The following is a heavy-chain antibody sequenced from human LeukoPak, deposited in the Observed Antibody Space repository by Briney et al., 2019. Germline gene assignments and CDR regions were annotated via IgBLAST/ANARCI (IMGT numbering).Heavy chain of an antibody. J-gene: IGHJ4*02. CDR2: INYDGGTT. D-gene: IGHD1/OR15-1a*01. CDR1: GFTFSGYS. CDR3: AREGTPGSYDS. V-gene: IGHV3-64*02. Sequence: GGSLRLSYAAASGFTFSGYSMHWVRQAPGKGLESLSAINYDGGTTYYADSVKGRFTISRDNSKNTLYLQMGSLTAEDMAVYYCAREGTPGSYDSWGQGTLVTVSS.